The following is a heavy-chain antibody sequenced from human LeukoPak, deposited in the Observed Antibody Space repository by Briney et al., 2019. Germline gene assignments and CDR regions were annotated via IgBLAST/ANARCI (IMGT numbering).Heavy chain of an antibody. CDR2: IKQDGSEK. V-gene: IGHV3-7*01. CDR1: GFTFSSHW. D-gene: IGHD4-17*01. Sequence: GGSLRLSCAASGFTFSSHWMSWVRQAPGKGLEWVANIKQDGSEKYYVDSVKGRFTISRDNAKNSLYLQMNSLRAEDTAVYYCARGSSDYGDYSLLHGMDVWGQGTTVTVSS. J-gene: IGHJ6*02. CDR3: ARGSSDYGDYSLLHGMDV.